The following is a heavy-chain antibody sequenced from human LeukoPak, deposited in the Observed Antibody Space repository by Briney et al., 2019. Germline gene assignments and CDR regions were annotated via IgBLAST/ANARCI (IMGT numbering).Heavy chain of an antibody. CDR3: ARGKWFDP. CDR2: INHSGST. J-gene: IGHJ5*02. CDR1: GGSFSGYY. V-gene: IGHV4-34*01. Sequence: PSETLALTCAVYGGSFSGYYWSWIRQPPGKGLEWIGEINHSGSTNYNPSLKSRVTISVDTSKNQFSLKLSSVTAADTAVYYCARGKWFDPWGQGTLVTVSS.